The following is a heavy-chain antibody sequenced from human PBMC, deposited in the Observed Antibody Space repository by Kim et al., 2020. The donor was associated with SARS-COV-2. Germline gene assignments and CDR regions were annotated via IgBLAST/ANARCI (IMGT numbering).Heavy chain of an antibody. V-gene: IGHV3-21*01. CDR3: ARTYCSSTSCYIFYYYYYMDV. CDR2: ISSSSSYI. J-gene: IGHJ6*03. Sequence: GGSLRLSCAASGFTFSSYSMNWVRQAPGKGLEWVSSISSSSSYIYYADSVKGRFTISRDNAKNSLYLQMNSLRAEDTAVYYCARTYCSSTSCYIFYYYYYMDVWGKGTTVTVSS. CDR1: GFTFSSYS. D-gene: IGHD2-2*02.